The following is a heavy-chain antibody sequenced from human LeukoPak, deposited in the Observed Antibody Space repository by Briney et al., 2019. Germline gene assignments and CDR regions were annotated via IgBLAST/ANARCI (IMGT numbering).Heavy chain of an antibody. CDR1: GFTFSNYV. D-gene: IGHD3-10*01. CDR2: ISGSGGRT. CDR3: AKGLWYYYGSGIMYYTMDV. V-gene: IGHV3-23*01. J-gene: IGHJ6*02. Sequence: GGSLRLSCAASGFTFSNYVMGWVRQAPGKGLEWVSTISGSGGRTYYADSVKGRFTVSRDNSKNTLYMQMNRLRAEDTAVYYCAKGLWYYYGSGIMYYTMDVGGQGTTVTVSS.